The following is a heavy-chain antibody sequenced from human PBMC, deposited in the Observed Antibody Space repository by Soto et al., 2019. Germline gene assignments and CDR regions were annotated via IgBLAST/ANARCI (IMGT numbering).Heavy chain of an antibody. J-gene: IGHJ4*02. Sequence: TLSLTCTVSGGSISSGDYYWSWIRQPPGKGLEWIGYIYYSGSTYYNPSLKSRVTIAVDTSKNQFSLKPSSVTAADTAVYYCARYSTYYDFWSGPYYFDYWCQGTLVTVSS. CDR1: GGSISSGDYY. D-gene: IGHD3-3*01. CDR3: ARYSTYYDFWSGPYYFDY. V-gene: IGHV4-30-4*01. CDR2: IYYSGST.